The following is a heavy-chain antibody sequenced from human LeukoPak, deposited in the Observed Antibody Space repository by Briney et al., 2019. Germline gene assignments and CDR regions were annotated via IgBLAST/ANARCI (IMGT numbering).Heavy chain of an antibody. J-gene: IGHJ4*02. D-gene: IGHD4-17*01. V-gene: IGHV4-59*01. CDR2: IHYGGST. CDR3: AGQGTVSRIDY. CDR1: GGSIRSYY. Sequence: PSEPVSLTCSVSGGSIRSYYWSWTRQPPGKGLEWIGYIHYGGSTNYNPSLKSRVTISVDTTKNQFSLKLSSVTAADTAVYYCAGQGTVSRIDYWGQGTLFT.